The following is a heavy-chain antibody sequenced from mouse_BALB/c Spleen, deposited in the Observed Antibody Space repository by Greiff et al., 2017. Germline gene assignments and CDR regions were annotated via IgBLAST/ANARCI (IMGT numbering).Heavy chain of an antibody. Sequence: EVHLVESGGGLVKPGGSLKLSCAASGFTFSSYTMSWVRQTPEKRLEWVATISSGGGNTYYPDSVKGRFTISRDNAKNNLYLQMSSLRSEDTALYYCAISSYDGYYYFDYWGQGTTLTVSS. J-gene: IGHJ2*01. CDR2: ISSGGGNT. D-gene: IGHD2-3*01. V-gene: IGHV5-9*03. CDR3: AISSYDGYYYFDY. CDR1: GFTFSSYT.